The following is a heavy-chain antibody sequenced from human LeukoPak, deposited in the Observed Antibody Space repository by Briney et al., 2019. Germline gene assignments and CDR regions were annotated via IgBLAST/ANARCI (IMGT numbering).Heavy chain of an antibody. CDR3: ARDRTTVTTGYYGMDV. CDR1: GYTFTGYY. D-gene: IGHD4-17*01. J-gene: IGHJ6*02. Sequence: ASVKVSCKASGYTFTGYYMHWVRQAPGQGLEWMGWINPNTGVTNYAQKFQGRVTLTRDTSIITAYMVLTRLRSDDTAMYYCARDRTTVTTGYYGMDVWGQGTTLTVSS. CDR2: INPNTGVT. V-gene: IGHV1-2*02.